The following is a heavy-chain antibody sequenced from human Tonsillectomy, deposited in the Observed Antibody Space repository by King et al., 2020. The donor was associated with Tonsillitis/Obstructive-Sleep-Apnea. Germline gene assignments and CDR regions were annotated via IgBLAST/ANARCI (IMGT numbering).Heavy chain of an antibody. CDR3: ANGDGGSSWYLDHDAFDI. J-gene: IGHJ3*02. D-gene: IGHD6-13*01. CDR2: ISGSGGST. CDR1: GFTFSSYA. V-gene: IGHV3-23*04. Sequence: VQLVESGGGLVQPGGSLRLSCAASGFTFSSYAMSWVRQAPGKGLEWVSAISGSGGSTYYAESVKGRFTISRDNAKNTLYLQMSSLRDEDTAVYYCANGDGGSSWYLDHDAFDIWGQGTMVTVS.